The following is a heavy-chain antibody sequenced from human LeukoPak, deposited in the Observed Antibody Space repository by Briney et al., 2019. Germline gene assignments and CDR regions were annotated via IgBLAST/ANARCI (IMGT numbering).Heavy chain of an antibody. CDR3: AKAEGVGATQLFDY. Sequence: PGGSLRLSCAASGFTFDDYAMHWVRQAPGKGLEWVCLTIWDGGSTYYADSVKGRFTISRDNSKNSLYLQMNSLRAEDTALYYCAKAEGVGATQLFDYWGQGTLVTVSS. J-gene: IGHJ4*02. D-gene: IGHD1-26*01. CDR1: GFTFDDYA. CDR2: TIWDGGST. V-gene: IGHV3-43D*03.